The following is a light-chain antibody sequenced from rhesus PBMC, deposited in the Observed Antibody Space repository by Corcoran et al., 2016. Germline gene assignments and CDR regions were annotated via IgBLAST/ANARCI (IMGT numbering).Light chain of an antibody. CDR2: KAS. V-gene: IGKV1-22*01. CDR3: LQYDRSPYT. CDR1: QSISRW. J-gene: IGKJ2*01. Sequence: DIQMTQSPSSLSASVGDTVTITCRASQSISRWLDWYQQKPGKAPKAGIYKASSLQSGVPSRFSGSVSVTDVTLTISNLQSEDFATYYCLQYDRSPYTFSQGTKLEIK.